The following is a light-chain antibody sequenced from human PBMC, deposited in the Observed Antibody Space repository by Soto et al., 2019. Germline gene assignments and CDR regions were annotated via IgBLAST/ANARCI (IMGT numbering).Light chain of an antibody. Sequence: EIVLTQSPGVLSLSPGERATLSCRPSQSVNSNYLAWYQQRPGQAPRLLIYATSSRATGFPARFSGSGSGTDFTLTISSLQSEDFAVYYCQQYNNWPWTYGQGTKVDIK. V-gene: IGKV3-15*01. CDR3: QQYNNWPWT. CDR2: ATS. CDR1: QSVNSN. J-gene: IGKJ1*01.